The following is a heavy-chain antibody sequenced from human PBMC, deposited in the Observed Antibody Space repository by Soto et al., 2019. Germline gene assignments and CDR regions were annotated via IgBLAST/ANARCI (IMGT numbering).Heavy chain of an antibody. CDR2: IIPIFGTA. Sequence: SVKVSCKASGGTFSSYAISWVLQAPVQGLEWMGGIIPIFGTANYAQKFQGRVTITADESTSTAYMELSSLRSEDTAVYYCARGGDYGGNSGWYFDLWGRGTLVTVSS. CDR3: ARGGDYGGNSGWYFDL. V-gene: IGHV1-69*13. D-gene: IGHD4-17*01. CDR1: GGTFSSYA. J-gene: IGHJ2*01.